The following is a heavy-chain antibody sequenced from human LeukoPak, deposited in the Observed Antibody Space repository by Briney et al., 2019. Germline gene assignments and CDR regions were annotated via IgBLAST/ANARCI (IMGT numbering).Heavy chain of an antibody. CDR3: ASSQDIVVVPAADY. V-gene: IGHV1-2*02. CDR1: GYTFTGYY. D-gene: IGHD2-2*01. J-gene: IGHJ4*02. CDR2: INPNSGGT. Sequence: ASVKVSCKASGYTFTGYYMHWVRQAPGQGLEWMGWINPNSGGTNCAQKFQGRVTMTRDTSISTAYMELSRLRSDDTAVYYCASSQDIVVVPAADYWGQGTLVTVSS.